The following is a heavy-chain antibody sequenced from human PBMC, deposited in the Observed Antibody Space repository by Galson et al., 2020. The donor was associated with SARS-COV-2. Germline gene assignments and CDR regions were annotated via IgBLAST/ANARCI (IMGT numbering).Heavy chain of an antibody. CDR3: AHRSITMVRGSFDP. J-gene: IGHJ5*02. D-gene: IGHD3-10*01. Sequence: SGPTLVKPPQTLTLTCTFPGFSLRTSGVGVGWIRQPPGKALEWLALIYSDDDKRYSPSLKSRLTITKDTSKNQVVLTMTNMDPVDTATYYCAHRSITMVRGSFDPWGQGTLVTVSS. CDR1: GFSLRTSGVG. V-gene: IGHV2-5*02. CDR2: IYSDDDK.